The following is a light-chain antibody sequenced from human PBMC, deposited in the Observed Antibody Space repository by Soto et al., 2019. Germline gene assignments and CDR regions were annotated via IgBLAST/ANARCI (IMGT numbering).Light chain of an antibody. CDR2: AAY. Sequence: DIQMTQSPSCLSAFVGHRGNLACRASQSISGYLNWYQHKPGEAAKLLIYAAYSLQGGVTSRFSGSGSGTHFTLTISSLQLEDSATYYCQQSYSTLWTFGQGTKVDIK. V-gene: IGKV1-39*01. CDR1: QSISGY. J-gene: IGKJ1*01. CDR3: QQSYSTLWT.